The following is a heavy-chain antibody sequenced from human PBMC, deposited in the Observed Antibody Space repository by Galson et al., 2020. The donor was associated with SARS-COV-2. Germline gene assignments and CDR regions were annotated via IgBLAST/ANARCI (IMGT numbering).Heavy chain of an antibody. CDR1: GGSFSGYY. CDR3: ARGVVGATQTRLIYFDY. V-gene: IGHV4-34*01. D-gene: IGHD1-26*01. J-gene: IGHJ4*02. CDR2: INHSGST. Sequence: SETLSLTCAVYGGSFSGYYWSWIRQPPGKGLEWIGEINHSGSTNYNPSLKSRVTISVDTSKNQFSLKLSSVTAADTAVYYCARGVVGATQTRLIYFDYWGQGTLVTVSS.